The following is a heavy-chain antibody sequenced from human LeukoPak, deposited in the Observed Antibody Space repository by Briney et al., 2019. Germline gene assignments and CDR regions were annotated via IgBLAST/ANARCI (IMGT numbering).Heavy chain of an antibody. V-gene: IGHV3-30*14. Sequence: QSGGSLKLSCAASGFTFSSYTMYWFRQAPGKGLEWVASVSVEGNGRYFPGSVEGRFTISRDSSKNTLYLQMNSLRAEDTAVYYCAREGYSYAGLDYWGQGTLVTVSS. J-gene: IGHJ4*02. CDR2: VSVEGNGR. CDR3: AREGYSYAGLDY. D-gene: IGHD5-18*01. CDR1: GFTFSSYT.